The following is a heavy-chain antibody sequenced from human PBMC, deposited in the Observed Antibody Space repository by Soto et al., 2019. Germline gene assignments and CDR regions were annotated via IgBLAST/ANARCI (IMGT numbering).Heavy chain of an antibody. CDR2: IYYSGST. J-gene: IGHJ4*02. D-gene: IGHD1-1*01. CDR3: ARQSIRQDWNDDPHFDY. V-gene: IGHV4-59*08. CDR1: GGSISSYY. Sequence: SETLSLTCTVSGGSISSYYWSWIRQPPGKGLEWIGYIYYSGSTNYNPSLKSRVTISVDTSKNQFSLKLSSVTAADTAVYYCARQSIRQDWNDDPHFDYWGQGTLVTVSS.